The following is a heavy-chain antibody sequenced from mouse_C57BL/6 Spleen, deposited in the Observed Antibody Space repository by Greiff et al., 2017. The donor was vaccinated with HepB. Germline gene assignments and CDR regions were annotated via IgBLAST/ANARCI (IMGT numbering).Heavy chain of an antibody. CDR2: IDPEDGET. D-gene: IGHD1-1*01. J-gene: IGHJ4*01. CDR3: ARRDYYGRAYAMDY. Sequence: VQLQQSGAELVKPGASVKLSCTASGFNIKDYYMHWVKQRTEQGLEWIGRIDPEDGETKYAPNFQGKATITADTPSNTAYLQLSSLTSEDTAVYYCARRDYYGRAYAMDYWGQGTSVTVSS. CDR1: GFNIKDYY. V-gene: IGHV14-2*01.